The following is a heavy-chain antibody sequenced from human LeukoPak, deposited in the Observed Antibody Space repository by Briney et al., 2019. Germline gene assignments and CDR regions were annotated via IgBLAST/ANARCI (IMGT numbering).Heavy chain of an antibody. Sequence: PSETLSLTRTVSGGSISSYYWSWIRQPAGKGLEWIGRIYTSGSTNYNPSLKSRVTMSVDTSKNQFSLKLSSVTAADTAVYYCARDREGIAARRYYFDYWGQGTLVTVSS. CDR1: GGSISSYY. D-gene: IGHD6-6*01. J-gene: IGHJ4*02. CDR3: ARDREGIAARRYYFDY. CDR2: IYTSGST. V-gene: IGHV4-4*07.